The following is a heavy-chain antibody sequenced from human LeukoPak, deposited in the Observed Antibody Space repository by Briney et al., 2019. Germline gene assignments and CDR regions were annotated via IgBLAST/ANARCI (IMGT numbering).Heavy chain of an antibody. CDR1: GFTFASYA. Sequence: PGGSLRLSCAASGFTFASYAMTWVRHAPGKGLEWVSAISGTNGRTYYADSVKGRFTISRDISKNTLSLQMSTLRADDTAVYYCARHEPYASGSYYDYWGQGTLVTVSS. D-gene: IGHD3-10*01. V-gene: IGHV3-23*01. J-gene: IGHJ4*02. CDR2: ISGTNGRT. CDR3: ARHEPYASGSYYDY.